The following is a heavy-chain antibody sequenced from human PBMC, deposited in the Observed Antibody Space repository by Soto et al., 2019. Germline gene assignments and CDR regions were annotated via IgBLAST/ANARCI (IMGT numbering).Heavy chain of an antibody. CDR3: ARRCNWGGESAFQF. CDR1: GYSFTDYY. Sequence: QVQLVQSGPEVKEPGASVKVSCKASGYSFTDYYIHWVRQAPGQGLECMGCINPKSGDIDFAQKFRGWVTSTMDTSITTAYLDLTRLTSDDTAVYYCARRCNWGGESAFQFWGQGTMVTVS. V-gene: IGHV1-2*04. J-gene: IGHJ3*01. CDR2: INPKSGDI. D-gene: IGHD7-27*01.